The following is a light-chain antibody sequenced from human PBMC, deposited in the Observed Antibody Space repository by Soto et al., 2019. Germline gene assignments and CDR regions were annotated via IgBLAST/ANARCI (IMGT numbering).Light chain of an antibody. J-gene: IGKJ5*01. V-gene: IGKV1-27*01. Sequence: DIQMTQSPSSLSASVGDRVTITCRASQGIYNYLAWYQQKPGKAPKRLIYAASTLEAGVPSRFSGSGSGTDFTLTISSLQPEDVATYYCHKYNSALLTFGQGTRLEI. CDR3: HKYNSALLT. CDR2: AAS. CDR1: QGIYNY.